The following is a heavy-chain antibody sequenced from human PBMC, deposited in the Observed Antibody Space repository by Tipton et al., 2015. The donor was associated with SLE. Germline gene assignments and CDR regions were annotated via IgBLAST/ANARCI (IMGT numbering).Heavy chain of an antibody. J-gene: IGHJ4*02. CDR1: GGSISHYY. Sequence: LRLSCTVSGGSISHYYWSWIRQTPGKGLEWIGRIDSGGTTNYNPSLRRRATISGDTSKNEFSLRLDSVAAADTAVYYCARWRSSSGYFDFWGQGTLVTVSS. CDR2: IDSGGTT. CDR3: ARWRSSSGYFDF. V-gene: IGHV4-4*09. D-gene: IGHD6-6*01.